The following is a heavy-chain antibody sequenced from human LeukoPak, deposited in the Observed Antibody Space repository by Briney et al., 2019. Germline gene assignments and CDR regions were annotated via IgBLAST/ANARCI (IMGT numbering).Heavy chain of an antibody. J-gene: IGHJ6*02. Sequence: PSETLSLTCTVSGGSIGSSSYYWGWIRQPPGKGLEWIGSIYYSGSTYYNPSLKSRVTISVDTSKNQFSLKLSSVTAADTAVYYCARVGWLYGMDVWGQGTTVTVSS. V-gene: IGHV4-39*07. D-gene: IGHD3-22*01. CDR2: IYYSGST. CDR1: GGSIGSSSYY. CDR3: ARVGWLYGMDV.